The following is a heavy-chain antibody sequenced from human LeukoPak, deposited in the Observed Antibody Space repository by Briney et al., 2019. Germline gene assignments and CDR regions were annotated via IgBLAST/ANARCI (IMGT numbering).Heavy chain of an antibody. CDR2: ISSSGSTI. D-gene: IGHD3-10*02. V-gene: IGHV3-48*03. CDR1: GFTFSSYK. Sequence: GGSLRLSCAASGFTFSSYKMNWVRQAPGKGLEWVSYISSSGSTIYYADSVKGRFTISRDNAKNSLYLQMNSLRAEDTAVYYCAELGITMIGGVWGKGTTVTISS. CDR3: AELGITMIGGV. J-gene: IGHJ6*04.